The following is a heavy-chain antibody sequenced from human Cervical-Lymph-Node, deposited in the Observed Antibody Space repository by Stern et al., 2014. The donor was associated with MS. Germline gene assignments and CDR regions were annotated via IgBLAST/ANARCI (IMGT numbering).Heavy chain of an antibody. V-gene: IGHV3-53*01. Sequence: EVQLVESGGGVIQPGGSLRLSCTASGFTVSRDYMKWVRTGPGKGLEWVSLITNVGSTFYTDSVKFRFSISRDDSKNTVYLHMTSLRAEDTAMYYCARDTSSPERSDWWVQGTLVTVSS. CDR1: GFTVSRDY. CDR3: ARDTSSPERSDW. CDR2: ITNVGST. D-gene: IGHD1-1*01. J-gene: IGHJ4*02.